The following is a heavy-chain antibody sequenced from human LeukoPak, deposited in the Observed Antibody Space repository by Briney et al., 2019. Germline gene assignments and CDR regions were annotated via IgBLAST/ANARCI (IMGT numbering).Heavy chain of an antibody. CDR3: AKDLGYIVGATTDY. J-gene: IGHJ4*02. CDR2: ISGSGGST. V-gene: IGHV3-23*01. Sequence: GGSLRLSCAASGFTFSSYAMSWVRQAPGKGLEWVSAISGSGGSTYYADSVKGRFTISRDNSKNTLYLQMNSLRAEDTAVYYCAKDLGYIVGATTDYWGQGTLVAVSS. CDR1: GFTFSSYA. D-gene: IGHD1-26*01.